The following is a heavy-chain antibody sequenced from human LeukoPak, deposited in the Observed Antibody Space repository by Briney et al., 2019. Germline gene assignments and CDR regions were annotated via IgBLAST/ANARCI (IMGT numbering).Heavy chain of an antibody. CDR3: ASGNSNDRDFDY. V-gene: IGHV4-34*01. J-gene: IGHJ4*02. CDR1: GGSFSGYY. D-gene: IGHD1-1*01. CDR2: INHSGST. Sequence: SETLSLTCAVYGGSFSGYYWSWIRQPPGKGLEWIGEINHSGSTNYNPSLKSRVTISVDTSKNQFSLKLSSVTAADTAVYYCASGNSNDRDFDYWGQGTLVTVSS.